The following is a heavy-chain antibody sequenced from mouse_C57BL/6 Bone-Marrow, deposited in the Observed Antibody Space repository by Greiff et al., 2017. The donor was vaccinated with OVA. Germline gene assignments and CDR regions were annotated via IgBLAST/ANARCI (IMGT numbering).Heavy chain of an antibody. V-gene: IGHV8-12*01. Sequence: QVTLKESGPGILQSSQTLSLTCSFSGFSLSTSGMGVSWIRQPSGKGLEWLAHIYWDDAKRYNPSLKSRLTTSKDTSRNQVFLKITSVDTADTATYYCARRGDWDRRTYWGQGTLVTVSA. CDR2: IYWDDAK. D-gene: IGHD4-1*01. CDR1: GFSLSTSGMG. J-gene: IGHJ3*01. CDR3: ARRGDWDRRTY.